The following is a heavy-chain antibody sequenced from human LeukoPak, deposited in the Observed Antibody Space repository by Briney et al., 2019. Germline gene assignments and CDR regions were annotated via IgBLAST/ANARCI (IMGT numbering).Heavy chain of an antibody. Sequence: GGSLRLSCAASGFAFSDHYMDWVRQAPGKRLEWVGRIKTRANSYTTEYAASVKGRFTVSRDDSTNSLNLQMNSLKIEDTAVYYCGKLSGRSSPNDYWGQGTLVTVSS. CDR2: IKTRANSYTT. CDR1: GFAFSDHY. J-gene: IGHJ4*02. CDR3: GKLSGRSSPNDY. V-gene: IGHV3-72*01. D-gene: IGHD1-26*01.